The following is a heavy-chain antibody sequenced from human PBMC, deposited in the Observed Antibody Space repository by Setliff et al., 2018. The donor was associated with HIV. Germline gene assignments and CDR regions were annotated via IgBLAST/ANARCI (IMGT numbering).Heavy chain of an antibody. Sequence: PSETLSLTCTVSGASIGSSGDYWGWIRQPPGKGLEWVGSIATHFKSSLESRVTISLDASKNQISVKFSSVTASDTAIYYCGRHRPFTALDVWGQGTMVTVSS. J-gene: IGHJ3*01. CDR1: GASIGSSGDY. CDR3: GRHRPFTALDV. V-gene: IGHV4-39*01. CDR2: IAT.